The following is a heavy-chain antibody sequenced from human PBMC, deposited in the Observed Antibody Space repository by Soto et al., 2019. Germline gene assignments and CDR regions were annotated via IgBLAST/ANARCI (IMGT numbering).Heavy chain of an antibody. CDR1: GFTFSSYG. CDR3: AKDPGIAVAGPVGYYYYYYGMDV. J-gene: IGHJ6*02. V-gene: IGHV3-30*18. Sequence: GGSLRLSCAASGFTFSSYGMHWVRQAPGKGLEWVAVISYDGSNKYYADSVRGRFTISRDNSKNTLYLQMNSLRAEDTAVYYCAKDPGIAVAGPVGYYYYYYGMDVWGQGTTVTVSS. D-gene: IGHD6-19*01. CDR2: ISYDGSNK.